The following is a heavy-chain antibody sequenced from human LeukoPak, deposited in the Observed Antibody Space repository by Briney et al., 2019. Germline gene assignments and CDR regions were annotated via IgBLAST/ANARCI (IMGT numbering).Heavy chain of an antibody. J-gene: IGHJ4*02. Sequence: SETLSLTCTVSGGSISSSSYYWGWIRQPPGKGLEWIGYIYYSGSTNYNPSLKSRVTISVDTSKDQFSLKLSSVTAADTAVYYCARDARGSSHLDYWGQGALVTVSS. CDR1: GGSISSSSYY. D-gene: IGHD6-13*01. CDR3: ARDARGSSHLDY. V-gene: IGHV4-61*01. CDR2: IYYSGST.